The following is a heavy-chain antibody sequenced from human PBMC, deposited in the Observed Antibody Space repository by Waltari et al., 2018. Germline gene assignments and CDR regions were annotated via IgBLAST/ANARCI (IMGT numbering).Heavy chain of an antibody. J-gene: IGHJ4*02. D-gene: IGHD2-2*01. Sequence: QVQLQESGPGLVRPSETLSLTCAASGYLINSGYYWGWVRQTPGKGLQWIGTIYHGGDKYYNPSLESRVTMSLDTSKNQFFLKLTSVTAEDTAIYYCVRNGLGYCTSSTSYKNDDWGQGALVTVSS. CDR2: IYHGGDK. CDR1: GYLINSGYY. CDR3: VRNGLGYCTSSTSYKNDD. V-gene: IGHV4-38-2*01.